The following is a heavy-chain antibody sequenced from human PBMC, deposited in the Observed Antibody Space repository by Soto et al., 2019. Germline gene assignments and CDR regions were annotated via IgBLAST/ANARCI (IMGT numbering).Heavy chain of an antibody. Sequence: PVKVSCKASGGTFSSYSISWGRQAPGQGLEWMGGIIPIFGTANYAQKFQGRVTITADESTSTAYMELSSLRSEDTAVYYCAFLSFAVGTASGMDVWGQRTTDTGSS. D-gene: IGHD1-1*01. CDR3: AFLSFAVGTASGMDV. CDR1: GGTFSSYS. V-gene: IGHV1-69*01. J-gene: IGHJ6*02. CDR2: IIPIFGTA.